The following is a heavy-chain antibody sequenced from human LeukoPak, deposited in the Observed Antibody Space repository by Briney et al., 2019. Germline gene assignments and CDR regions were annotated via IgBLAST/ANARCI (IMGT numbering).Heavy chain of an antibody. V-gene: IGHV4-61*05. D-gene: IGHD3-10*01. Sequence: SETLSLTCTVSGGSISSSSYSWGWIRQPPGKGLEWIAYIYYSGSTNYNPSLKSRVDTSKNQFSLKLSSVTAADTAVYYCARRYGSGSSGTFDYWGQGTLVTVSS. CDR3: ARRYGSGSSGTFDY. J-gene: IGHJ4*02. CDR2: IYYSGST. CDR1: GGSISSSSYS.